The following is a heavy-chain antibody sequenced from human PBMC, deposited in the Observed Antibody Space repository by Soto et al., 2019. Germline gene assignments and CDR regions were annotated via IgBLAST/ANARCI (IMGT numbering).Heavy chain of an antibody. CDR3: ARGVAAGFDY. CDR1: GYTFTSYD. J-gene: IGHJ4*02. CDR2: VNPNSGNA. V-gene: IGHV1-8*01. D-gene: IGHD6-19*01. Sequence: QVQLVQSGAEVKEPGASVKVSCRASGYTFTSYDINWVRQATGQGPEWMGWVNPNSGNARYTQNFQGRVTMTRDTSINTPYMELISLRSDDTAVYYCARGVAAGFDYWGQGTLVTVSS.